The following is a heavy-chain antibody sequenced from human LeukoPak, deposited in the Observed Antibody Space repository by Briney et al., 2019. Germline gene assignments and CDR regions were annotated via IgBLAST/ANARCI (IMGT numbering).Heavy chain of an antibody. CDR3: GKGKNVGGAFGPDW. V-gene: IGHV3-23*01. D-gene: IGHD1-1*01. J-gene: IGHJ4*02. CDR1: GFTFSSYA. CDR2: INGSVGVT. Sequence: VGCLRLSCAASGFTFSSYAMNWVLQAPGKGLQWVSAINGSVGVTYYADSVKGRVSLSRDKSKNTLFLQMNSLRAEGTAVYFCGKGKNVGGAFGPDWWGQGTLV.